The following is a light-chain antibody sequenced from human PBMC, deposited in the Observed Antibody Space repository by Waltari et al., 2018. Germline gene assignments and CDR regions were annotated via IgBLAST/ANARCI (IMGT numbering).Light chain of an antibody. CDR3: QVWDSTTDHRV. V-gene: IGLV3-21*04. CDR2: YNS. J-gene: IGLJ1*01. CDR1: NIGDEN. Sequence: SYVLTQPPSVSVAPGKTARITCGGNNIGDENVHWYQQKPGQAPLGVIYYNSDRPSGIAERFTCSNSGNTATLTIRRVEAGDEADYYCQVWDSTTDHRVFGTGTKVTVL.